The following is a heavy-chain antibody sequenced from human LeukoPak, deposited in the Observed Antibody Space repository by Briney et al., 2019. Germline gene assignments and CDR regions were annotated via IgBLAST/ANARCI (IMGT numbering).Heavy chain of an antibody. D-gene: IGHD2-21*01. CDR3: AREYSGIDY. CDR2: ISGSSSAT. Sequence: GGSLRLSCAASEFTFSNYNMIWVRQAPGKGLEWVSYISGSSSATDYADSVKGRFTISRDNAKNSLYLQMDSLRDDDTAVYYCAREYSGIDYWGQGTLVTVSS. V-gene: IGHV3-48*02. J-gene: IGHJ4*02. CDR1: EFTFSNYN.